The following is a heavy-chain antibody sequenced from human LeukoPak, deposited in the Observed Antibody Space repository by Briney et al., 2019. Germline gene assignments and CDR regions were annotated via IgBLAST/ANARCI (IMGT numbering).Heavy chain of an antibody. J-gene: IGHJ3*02. Sequence: ASVKVSCKASGYTFTSYGISWVRQAPGQGLEWMGWINPNSGGTNYAQKFQGWVTMTRDTSISTAYMELSRLRSDDTAVYYCAKLGSPYYDSSGYHPSDAFDIWGQGTMVTVSS. CDR1: GYTFTSYG. D-gene: IGHD3-22*01. CDR3: AKLGSPYYDSSGYHPSDAFDI. V-gene: IGHV1-2*04. CDR2: INPNSGGT.